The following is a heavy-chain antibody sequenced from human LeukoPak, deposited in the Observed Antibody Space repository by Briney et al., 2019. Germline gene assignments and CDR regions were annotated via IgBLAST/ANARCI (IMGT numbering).Heavy chain of an antibody. J-gene: IGHJ5*02. Sequence: PGGSLRLSCAASGFTFTNYVMSWVRQAPGKGLEWVSGISRSGGNTYYADSVKGRFTISGDNSKNTLYLQMNSLRAEDTAVYYCAKEGYCSGGSCYSGWFDPWGQGTLVTVSS. CDR2: ISRSGGNT. CDR3: AKEGYCSGGSCYSGWFDP. D-gene: IGHD2-15*01. V-gene: IGHV3-23*01. CDR1: GFTFTNYV.